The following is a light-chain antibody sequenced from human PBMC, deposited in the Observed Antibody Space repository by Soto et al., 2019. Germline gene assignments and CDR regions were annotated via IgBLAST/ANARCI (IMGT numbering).Light chain of an antibody. CDR1: QTTSSW. Sequence: SASVGDRVSITCRASQTTSSWLAWYQQKPGKAPKLLIYKASTLKSGVPSRFSGSGSGTEFTLTISSLQPDDFATYYCQHYNSYSEAFGQGTKVDIK. CDR3: QHYNSYSEA. CDR2: KAS. V-gene: IGKV1-5*03. J-gene: IGKJ1*01.